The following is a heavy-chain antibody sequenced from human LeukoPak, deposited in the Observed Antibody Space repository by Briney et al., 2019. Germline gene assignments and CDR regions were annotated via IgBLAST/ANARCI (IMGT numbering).Heavy chain of an antibody. CDR1: GFTFSSYW. Sequence: GESLRLSCAASGFTFSSYWMSWVRQAPGKVLEWVANIRQDGSAQYYVDSVKGRFTISRDNAKNSLYLQINSVRAEDTAVYYCARDWASTGKVFDYWGQGTLVTVSS. CDR3: ARDWASTGKVFDY. J-gene: IGHJ4*02. CDR2: IRQDGSAQ. D-gene: IGHD6-13*01. V-gene: IGHV3-7*01.